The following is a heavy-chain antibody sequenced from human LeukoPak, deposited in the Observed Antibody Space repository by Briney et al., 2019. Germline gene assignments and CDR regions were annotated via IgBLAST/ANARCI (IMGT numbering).Heavy chain of an antibody. V-gene: IGHV3-30*03. CDR3: ARGSLYFGELLSIDY. CDR1: GFIFSSYG. D-gene: IGHD3-10*01. J-gene: IGHJ4*02. Sequence: GGSLRLSCAASGFIFSSYGMHWVRQAPGKGLEWVAVISYDGSNKYYADSVKGRFTISRDNSKNTLYLQMNSLRAEDTAVYYCARGSLYFGELLSIDYWGQGTLVTVSS. CDR2: ISYDGSNK.